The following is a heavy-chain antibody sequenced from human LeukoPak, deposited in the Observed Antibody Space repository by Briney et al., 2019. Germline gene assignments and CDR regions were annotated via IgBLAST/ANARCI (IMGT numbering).Heavy chain of an antibody. D-gene: IGHD6-13*01. J-gene: IGHJ3*02. Sequence: ASVKVSCKASGYTFTSYAMHWVRQAPGQRLEWMGWINAGNGNTKYSQKSQGRVTITRDTSASTACMELSSLRSEDTAVYYCARRVGRAVEAGAFDIWGQGTMVTVSS. CDR2: INAGNGNT. CDR3: ARRVGRAVEAGAFDI. V-gene: IGHV1-3*01. CDR1: GYTFTSYA.